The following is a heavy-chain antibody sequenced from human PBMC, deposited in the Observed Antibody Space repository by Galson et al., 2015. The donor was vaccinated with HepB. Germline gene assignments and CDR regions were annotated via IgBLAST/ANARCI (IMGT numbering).Heavy chain of an antibody. CDR1: GYSFTSYW. D-gene: IGHD3-22*01. CDR3: ARGAGAKPYYYDSSGYFDY. J-gene: IGHJ4*02. Sequence: QSGAEVKKPGESLRISCKGSGYSFTSYWISWVRQMPGKGLEWMGRIDPSDSYTNYSPSFQGHVTISADKSISTAYLQWSSLKASDTAMYYCARGAGAKPYYYDSSGYFDYWGQGTLVTVSS. V-gene: IGHV5-10-1*01. CDR2: IDPSDSYT.